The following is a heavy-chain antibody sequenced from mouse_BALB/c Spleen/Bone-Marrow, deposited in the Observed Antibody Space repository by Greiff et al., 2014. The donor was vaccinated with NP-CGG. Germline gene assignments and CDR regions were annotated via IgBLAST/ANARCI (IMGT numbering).Heavy chain of an antibody. Sequence: QVQLKESGAELMKPGASVKISCKATGHTFSSYWMEWVKQRPGHGLEWIGEILPGSGSSNYNEKFKGKATFTADTSSNTAYMQLSSLTSEDSDVYYCARRGVHYWYFDVWGAGTTVTVSS. CDR3: ARRGVHYWYFDV. J-gene: IGHJ1*01. CDR2: ILPGSGSS. V-gene: IGHV1-9*01. CDR1: GHTFSSYW.